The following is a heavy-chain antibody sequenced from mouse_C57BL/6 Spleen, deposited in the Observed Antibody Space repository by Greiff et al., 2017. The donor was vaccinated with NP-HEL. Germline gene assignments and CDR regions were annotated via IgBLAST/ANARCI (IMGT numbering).Heavy chain of an antibody. CDR3: ARRGSRAGYYAMDY. J-gene: IGHJ4*01. D-gene: IGHD1-1*01. V-gene: IGHV1-47*01. CDR1: GYTFTTYP. Sequence: VQGVESGAELVKPGASVKMSCKASGYTFTTYPIEWMKQNHGKSLEWIGNFHPYNDDTKYNEKFKGKATLTVEKSSSTVYLELSRLTSDDSAVYYCARRGSRAGYYAMDYWGQGTSVTVSS. CDR2: FHPYNDDT.